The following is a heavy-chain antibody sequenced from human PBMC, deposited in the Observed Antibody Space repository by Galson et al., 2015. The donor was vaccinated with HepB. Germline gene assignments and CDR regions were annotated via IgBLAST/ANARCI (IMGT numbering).Heavy chain of an antibody. Sequence: TLSLTCAVSGGSISSGGYSWSWIRQPPGRGLEWIGYISHSGSTYYNPSLKSRVTISVDRSKNQFSLNLSSVTAADTAVYFCASWGSTGYYYKGAMDYWGQGILVPVSS. D-gene: IGHD2/OR15-2a*01. CDR2: ISHSGST. V-gene: IGHV4-30-2*01. J-gene: IGHJ4*02. CDR1: GGSISSGGYS. CDR3: ASWGSTGYYYKGAMDY.